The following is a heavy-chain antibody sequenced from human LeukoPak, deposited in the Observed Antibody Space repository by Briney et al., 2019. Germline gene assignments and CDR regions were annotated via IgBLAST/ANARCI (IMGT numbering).Heavy chain of an antibody. CDR1: GGSFSGYY. D-gene: IGHD5-18*01. Sequence: SETLSLTCAVYGGSFSGYYWSWIRQPPGKGLEWIGEINHSGSTNYNPSLKSRVTISVDTSKNQFSLKLSSVTAADTAVYYCARVGYGFDYFDYWGQGTLVTVSS. CDR3: ARVGYGFDYFDY. V-gene: IGHV4-34*01. CDR2: INHSGST. J-gene: IGHJ4*02.